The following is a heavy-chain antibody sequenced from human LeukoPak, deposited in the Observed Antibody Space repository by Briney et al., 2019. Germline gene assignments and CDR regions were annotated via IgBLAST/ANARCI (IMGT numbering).Heavy chain of an antibody. CDR2: IKPDGSEK. CDR3: ARSPGY. V-gene: IGHV3-7*01. CDR1: GFTFSRNC. Sequence: GGSLRLSCAASGFTFSRNCMSWVRQAPGKGLEWVANIKPDGSEKYYVDSVKGRFTISRDNAKNSLYLQMNSLRAEDTAVYYCARSPGYWGQGTLVTVSS. J-gene: IGHJ4*02.